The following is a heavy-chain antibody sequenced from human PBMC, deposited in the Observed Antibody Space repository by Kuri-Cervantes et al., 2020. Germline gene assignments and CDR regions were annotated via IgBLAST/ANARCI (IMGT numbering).Heavy chain of an antibody. CDR2: ISYDGSNK. CDR3: ATKEI. J-gene: IGHJ6*02. CDR1: GFTFSSYA. D-gene: IGHD1/OR15-1a*01. V-gene: IGHV3-30-3*01. Sequence: GESLKISCAASGFTFSSYAMHWVRQAPGKGLEWVAVISYDGSNKYYADSVKGRFTISRDNSKNTLYLQMNSLRADDTGIYYCATKEIWGQGTAVTVSS.